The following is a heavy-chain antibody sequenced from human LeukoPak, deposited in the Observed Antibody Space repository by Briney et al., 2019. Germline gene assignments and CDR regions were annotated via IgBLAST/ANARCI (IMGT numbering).Heavy chain of an antibody. V-gene: IGHV4-59*01. Sequence: SETLSLTCTVSGGSISSYYWSWIRQPPGKGLGWIGYIYYSGSTNYNPSLKSRVTISVDTSKNQFSLKLSSVTAADTAVYYCARDRGAVAASNWFDPWGQGTLVTVSS. J-gene: IGHJ5*02. CDR2: IYYSGST. CDR3: ARDRGAVAASNWFDP. CDR1: GGSISSYY. D-gene: IGHD6-19*01.